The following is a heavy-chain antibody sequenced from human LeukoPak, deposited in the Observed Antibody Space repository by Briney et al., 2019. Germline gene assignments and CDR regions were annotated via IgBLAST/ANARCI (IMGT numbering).Heavy chain of an antibody. Sequence: SETLSLTCTVSGGSISSYYWSWIRQPAGKGLEWIGRIYTSGSTTYNPSLKSRVTMSVDTSKNQFSLKLSSVTAADTAVYYCARTRVYYYDSSGYYIPGGYYFDYWGQGTLVTVSS. CDR1: GGSISSYY. J-gene: IGHJ4*02. V-gene: IGHV4-4*07. D-gene: IGHD3-22*01. CDR2: IYTSGST. CDR3: ARTRVYYYDSSGYYIPGGYYFDY.